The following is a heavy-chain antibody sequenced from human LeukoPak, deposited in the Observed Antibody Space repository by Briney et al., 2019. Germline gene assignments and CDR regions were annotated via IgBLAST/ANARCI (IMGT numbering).Heavy chain of an antibody. Sequence: GGSLRLSCAASGLTFSSYAMSWVRQAPGKGLEWVSAISGSGGSTYSADSVRGRFTISRDNSKNTLYLQMNSLRVEDTAVYYCAKAEMVRGVIIGPCDYWGRGTLVTVSS. V-gene: IGHV3-23*01. CDR1: GLTFSSYA. CDR2: ISGSGGST. J-gene: IGHJ4*02. CDR3: AKAEMVRGVIIGPCDY. D-gene: IGHD3-10*01.